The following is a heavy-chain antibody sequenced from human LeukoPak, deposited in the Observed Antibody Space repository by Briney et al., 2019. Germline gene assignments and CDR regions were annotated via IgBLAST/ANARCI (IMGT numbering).Heavy chain of an antibody. CDR3: ARGPRSGTTTRRNWFDP. CDR1: GVSISSSSYY. D-gene: IGHD3-10*01. J-gene: IGHJ5*02. Sequence: SETLSLTCTVSGVSISSSSYYWGWIRQPPGKGLEWIGSIYYSGSTYYNPSLKSRVTISVDTSKNQFSLKLSSVTAADTAVYYCARGPRSGTTTRRNWFDPWGQGTLVTVSS. V-gene: IGHV4-39*07. CDR2: IYYSGST.